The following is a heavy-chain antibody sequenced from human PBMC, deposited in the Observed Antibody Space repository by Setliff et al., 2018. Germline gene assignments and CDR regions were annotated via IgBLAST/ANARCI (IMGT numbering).Heavy chain of an antibody. V-gene: IGHV4-39*01. CDR2: IYYSGST. CDR3: ARHRWVSGGNSFVGLYCLDY. Sequence: SETLSLTCSVSGGSIISITYNWGWIRQPPGKGLEWIGSIYYSGSTYKNPSVTRRVTMSVDTSKNQFSLKLSSLTAADTAVYYCARHRWVSGGNSFVGLYCLDYWGQGTPVTVSS. D-gene: IGHD2-15*01. J-gene: IGHJ4*02. CDR1: GGSIISITYN.